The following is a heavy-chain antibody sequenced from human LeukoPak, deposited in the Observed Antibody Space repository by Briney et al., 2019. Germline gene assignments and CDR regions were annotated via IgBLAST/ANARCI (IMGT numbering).Heavy chain of an antibody. Sequence: PSETLSLTCAVYGGSFSGYYWSWIRQPPGKGLEWIGEIYHSGSTNYNPSLKSRVTISVDKSNNQFSLRLSSVTAADTAVYYCARDGRAGATRGAFDIWGQGTMVTVSS. J-gene: IGHJ3*02. D-gene: IGHD1-26*01. CDR3: ARDGRAGATRGAFDI. CDR2: IYHSGST. CDR1: GGSFSGYY. V-gene: IGHV4-34*01.